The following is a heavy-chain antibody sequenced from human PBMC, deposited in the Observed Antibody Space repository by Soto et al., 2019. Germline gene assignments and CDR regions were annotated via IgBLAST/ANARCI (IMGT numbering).Heavy chain of an antibody. CDR2: ISAYNGNT. D-gene: IGHD6-19*01. CDR1: GYTFTSYG. J-gene: IGHJ4*02. CDR3: ARDREDSSGWYSSPDFDY. V-gene: IGHV1-18*01. Sequence: QVQLVQSRAEVKKPGASVKVSCKASGYTFTSYGISWVRQAPGQGLEWMGWISAYNGNTNYAQKLQGRVTMTTDTSTSTAYMELRSLRSDDTAVYYCARDREDSSGWYSSPDFDYWGQGTLVTVSS.